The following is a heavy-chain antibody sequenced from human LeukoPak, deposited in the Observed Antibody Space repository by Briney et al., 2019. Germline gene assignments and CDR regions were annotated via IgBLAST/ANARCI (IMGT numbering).Heavy chain of an antibody. CDR3: ARVTSGEFADY. J-gene: IGHJ4*02. D-gene: IGHD3-10*01. Sequence: PSETLSLTCTVSGGSISIGGYYWSRIRQHPGKGLEWIGYIYYSGITYYNPSLKSRVTISVDTSKNQFSLYLSSVTAADTAVYYCARVTSGEFADYWGQGTLVTVSS. CDR1: GGSISIGGYY. CDR2: IYYSGIT. V-gene: IGHV4-31*03.